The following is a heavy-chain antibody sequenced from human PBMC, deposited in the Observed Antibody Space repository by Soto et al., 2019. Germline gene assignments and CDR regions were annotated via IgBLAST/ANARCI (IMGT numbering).Heavy chain of an antibody. D-gene: IGHD2-15*01. J-gene: IGHJ3*02. CDR1: GGTFSSYT. CDR3: ARGAADDAFDI. CDR2: IIPILGIA. V-gene: IGHV1-69*02. Sequence: QVQLVQSGAEVKKPGSSVKVSCKASGGTFSSYTISWVRQAPGQGLEWMGRIIPILGIANYAQKFQGRVTITADKSTSTAYMKLSSLTSEDTAVYYCARGAADDAFDIWGQGTMVTVSS.